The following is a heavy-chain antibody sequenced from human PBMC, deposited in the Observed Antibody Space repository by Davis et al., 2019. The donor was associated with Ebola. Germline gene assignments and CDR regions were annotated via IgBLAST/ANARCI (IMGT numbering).Heavy chain of an antibody. CDR2: ISDTGTYI. CDR3: ARDSSDAALYRMDV. V-gene: IGHV3-21*01. J-gene: IGHJ6*02. D-gene: IGHD6-6*01. Sequence: GESLKISCAGSGFIFSDYSMNWVRQAPGQGLEWVSSISDTGTYIYYAASVKGRFTISRDNAYNTLYLQMNSLRADDTAVYYCARDSSDAALYRMDVWGQGTTVTVSS. CDR1: GFIFSDYS.